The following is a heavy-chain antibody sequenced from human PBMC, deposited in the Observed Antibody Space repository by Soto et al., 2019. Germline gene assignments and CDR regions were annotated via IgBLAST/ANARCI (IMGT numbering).Heavy chain of an antibody. D-gene: IGHD1-1*01. CDR1: GFTFSSYA. CDR2: ISYDGSNK. V-gene: IGHV3-30-3*01. Sequence: QVQLVESGGGVVQPGRALRLSCAASGFTFSSYAMHWVRQAPGKGLEWVAVISYDGSNKYYADSVKGRFTISRDNSKNTLYLQMNSLIAEDTAVYYCARDRGNWNDGYGMDVWGQGTTVTVSS. CDR3: ARDRGNWNDGYGMDV. J-gene: IGHJ6*02.